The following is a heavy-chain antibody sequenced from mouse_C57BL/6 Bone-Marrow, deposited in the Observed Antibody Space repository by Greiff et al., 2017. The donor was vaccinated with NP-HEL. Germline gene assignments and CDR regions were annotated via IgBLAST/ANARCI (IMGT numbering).Heavy chain of an antibody. D-gene: IGHD1-1*01. CDR3: ARTYYYVFAY. J-gene: IGHJ3*01. Sequence: QVHVKQPGAELVKPGASVKLSCKASGYTFTSYWMQWVKQRPGQGLEWIGEIDPSDSYTNYNQKFKGKATLTVDTSSSTAYMQLSSLTSEDSAVYYCARTYYYVFAYWGQGTLVTVSA. CDR2: IDPSDSYT. V-gene: IGHV1-50*01. CDR1: GYTFTSYW.